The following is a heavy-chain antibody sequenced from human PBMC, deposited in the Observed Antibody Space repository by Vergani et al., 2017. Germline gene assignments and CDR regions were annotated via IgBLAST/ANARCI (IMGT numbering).Heavy chain of an antibody. CDR3: ARGEDYYDSSGSHDY. J-gene: IGHJ4*02. D-gene: IGHD3-22*01. CDR2: IYTSGST. V-gene: IGHV4-61*02. Sequence: QLQLQESGPGLVKPSETLSLTCTVSGGSINSGNYYWSWIRQPAGKGLEWIGRIYTSGSTNYNPSLKSRVTISVDTSKNQFSLKLSSVTAADTAVYYCARGEDYYDSSGSHDYWGQGTLVTVSS. CDR1: GGSINSGNYY.